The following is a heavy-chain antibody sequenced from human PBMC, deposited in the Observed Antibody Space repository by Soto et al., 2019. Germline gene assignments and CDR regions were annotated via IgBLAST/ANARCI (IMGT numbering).Heavy chain of an antibody. J-gene: IGHJ4*02. CDR2: ITGSGSRT. CDR3: AKSFRPSSIWLSYRQKTHFVD. CDR1: GFTFSDYV. D-gene: IGHD3-16*02. Sequence: EVQLLESGGGLGQPGGSLRLSCVASGFTFSDYVMTWVRQAPGKGLEWVSTITGSGSRTLYADFVKGRFTISRDNPENTLYLQMDTLRGEDTARYYCAKSFRPSSIWLSYRQKTHFVDRGQGALVTVSS. V-gene: IGHV3-23*01.